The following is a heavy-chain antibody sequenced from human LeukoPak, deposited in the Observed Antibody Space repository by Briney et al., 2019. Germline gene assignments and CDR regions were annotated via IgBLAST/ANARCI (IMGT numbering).Heavy chain of an antibody. CDR1: GFTFSDNY. D-gene: IGHD1-26*01. Sequence: GGSLRLSCAASGFTFSDNYMSWIRQAPGKGLEWVSYISGSSSYTNYVDSVKGRFTISRDNAKNSLYLEMNSLRDEDTAVYYCARDGRFDYWGQGTLVTVSS. CDR3: ARDGRFDY. J-gene: IGHJ4*02. CDR2: ISGSSSYT. V-gene: IGHV3-11*06.